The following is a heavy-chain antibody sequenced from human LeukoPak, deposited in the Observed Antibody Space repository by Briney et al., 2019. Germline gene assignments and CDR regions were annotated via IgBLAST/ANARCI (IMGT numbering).Heavy chain of an antibody. CDR2: IYYSGGT. CDR1: GGSISSYY. Sequence: PSETLSLTCTVSGGSISSYYWSWTRQPPGKGLEWIGYIYYSGGTNYNPSLKSRVTISVDTSKNQFSLKLSSVTAADTALYYCARSIAAPGRWFDSWGQGTLVTVSS. V-gene: IGHV4-59*08. J-gene: IGHJ5*01. D-gene: IGHD6-13*01. CDR3: ARSIAAPGRWFDS.